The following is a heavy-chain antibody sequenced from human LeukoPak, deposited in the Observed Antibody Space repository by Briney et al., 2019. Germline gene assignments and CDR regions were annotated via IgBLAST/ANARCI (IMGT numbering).Heavy chain of an antibody. V-gene: IGHV3-11*01. D-gene: IGHD2-15*01. Sequence: PGGSLRLSCTASGFDFSNSFMTWVRQAPGKGLECISYISSRSTTIYYAVSVKGRFTISRDNGKNTVYLQMNNLRVDDTAVFYCGKGSLAVPATPLDFCGQGTLVTVSS. J-gene: IGHJ4*02. CDR2: ISSRSTTI. CDR3: GKGSLAVPATPLDF. CDR1: GFDFSNSF.